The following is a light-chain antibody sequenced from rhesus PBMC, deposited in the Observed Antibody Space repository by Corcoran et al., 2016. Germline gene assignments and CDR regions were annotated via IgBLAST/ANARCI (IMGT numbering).Light chain of an antibody. Sequence: DIQMTQSPSSLSASVGDRVTITCRASQGISSYLAWYQQKPGKAPNLLIYAASTLQSGVPARFSGSGSGTDFTLTISSLQPEDFATYYCQQHNSYPLTFGGGTKVELK. J-gene: IGKJ4*01. CDR1: QGISSY. V-gene: IGKV1-25*01. CDR3: QQHNSYPLT. CDR2: AAS.